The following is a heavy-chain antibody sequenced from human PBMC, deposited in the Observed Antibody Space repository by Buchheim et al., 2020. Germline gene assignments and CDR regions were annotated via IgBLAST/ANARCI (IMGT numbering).Heavy chain of an antibody. CDR1: GFIFSNYW. Sequence: EVQLVESGGGLVQPGGSLRLSCAASGFIFSNYWMNWVRQAPGKGLQWVADIKPDGSDKYYVDPVKGRFTVFRDNAKNSVYLQMNSLRVEDTAVYYCLGGGYSSSWGQGTL. CDR3: LGGGYSSS. V-gene: IGHV3-7*01. J-gene: IGHJ4*02. CDR2: IKPDGSDK. D-gene: IGHD6-13*01.